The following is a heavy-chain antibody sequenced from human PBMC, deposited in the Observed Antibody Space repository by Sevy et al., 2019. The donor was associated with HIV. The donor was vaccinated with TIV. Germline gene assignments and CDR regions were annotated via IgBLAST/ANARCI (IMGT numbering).Heavy chain of an antibody. Sequence: GGSLRLSCAASGFTFSSYAMSWVRQAPGKGLEWVSAISGSGGSTYYADSVKGRFNISRDNSKNTLYLQMNSLRAEDTAVYYCANMPSYDFWSGYLSNWFDPWGQGTLVTFSS. CDR2: ISGSGGST. V-gene: IGHV3-23*01. CDR1: GFTFSSYA. J-gene: IGHJ5*02. CDR3: ANMPSYDFWSGYLSNWFDP. D-gene: IGHD3-3*01.